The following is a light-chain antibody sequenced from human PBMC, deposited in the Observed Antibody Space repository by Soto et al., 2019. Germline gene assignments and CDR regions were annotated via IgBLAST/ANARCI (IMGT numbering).Light chain of an antibody. V-gene: IGKV1-6*01. CDR2: GAS. CDR3: LQFYNCSWT. CDR1: QGIGNA. J-gene: IGKJ1*01. Sequence: IQMTLSPSTLSFSAGDRVTISCRASQGIGNALGWYQRKPGKPPKVLIYGASNIQSGVPPRFSGSGSGTDFTLTIIRLQPEDFATDYCLQFYNCSWTFGQGTKVDIK.